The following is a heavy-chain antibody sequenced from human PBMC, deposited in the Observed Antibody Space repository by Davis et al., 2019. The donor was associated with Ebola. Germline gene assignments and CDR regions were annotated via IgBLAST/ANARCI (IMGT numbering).Heavy chain of an antibody. D-gene: IGHD6-13*01. J-gene: IGHJ4*02. CDR3: ARAFIAATVDF. CDR1: GFTFSSYW. CDR2: IFYSGST. Sequence: MPGGSLRLSCAASGFTFSSYWMSWVRQAPGKGLEWIGNIFYSGSTHYNPSLKSRVTISVDTSKNQFSLKLTSVTAADTAVYYCARAFIAATVDFWGQGTLVTVSS. V-gene: IGHV4-39*01.